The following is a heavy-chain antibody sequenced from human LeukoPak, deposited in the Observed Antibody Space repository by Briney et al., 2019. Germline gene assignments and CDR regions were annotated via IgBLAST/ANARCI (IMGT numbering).Heavy chain of an antibody. Sequence: PSETLSLTCTVSGGSISSSSYYWGWIRQPPGKGLEWIGSIYYSGSTNPNPSLKSRVTISVDKSKNQFSLKLSSVSAADTAVYYCAVSSGWYKIDYWGQGTLVTVSS. V-gene: IGHV4-39*07. CDR3: AVSSGWYKIDY. D-gene: IGHD6-19*01. CDR1: GGSISSSSYY. J-gene: IGHJ4*02. CDR2: IYYSGST.